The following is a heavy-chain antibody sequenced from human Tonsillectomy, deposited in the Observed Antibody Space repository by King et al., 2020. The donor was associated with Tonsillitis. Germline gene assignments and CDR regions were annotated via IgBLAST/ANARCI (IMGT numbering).Heavy chain of an antibody. Sequence: QLQESGPGLVKPSETLSLTCTVSGGSISSYYWSWIRQPPGKELEWSGYIYYTGSSTYNPSLKSLVTISVDTSKNQFSLTLSSVTAADTAVYYCARAPYGSGIIDWFDPWGQGTLVTVSS. D-gene: IGHD3-10*01. CDR3: ARAPYGSGIIDWFDP. CDR1: GGSISSYY. CDR2: IYYTGSS. J-gene: IGHJ5*02. V-gene: IGHV4-59*01.